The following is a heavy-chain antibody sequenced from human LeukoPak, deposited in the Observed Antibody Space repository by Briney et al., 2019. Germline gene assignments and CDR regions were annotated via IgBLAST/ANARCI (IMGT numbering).Heavy chain of an antibody. Sequence: ASVKVSCKASGYTFTSYGISWVRQAPGQGLEWMGWISAYNGNTNYAQKLQGRVTMTTDTSTSTAYVELRSLRSDDTAVYYCARDIGIVGYDSGLNWFDPWGQGTLVTVSS. D-gene: IGHD3-22*01. CDR3: ARDIGIVGYDSGLNWFDP. V-gene: IGHV1-18*01. J-gene: IGHJ5*02. CDR2: ISAYNGNT. CDR1: GYTFTSYG.